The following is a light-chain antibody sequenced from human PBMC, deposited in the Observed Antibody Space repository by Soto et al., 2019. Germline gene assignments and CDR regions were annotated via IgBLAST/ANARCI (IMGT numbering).Light chain of an antibody. CDR1: SSDVGRSNL. Sequence: QSVLTQPASVSGSPGQSITISCTGTSSDVGRSNLVSWYQQHPVNAPKLFIYGVTKRPSGVSSRFSGSKSGNTASLTISGLQAEDEADYFCCSFASGTSWVFGGGTKVTVL. J-gene: IGLJ3*02. CDR3: CSFASGTSWV. CDR2: GVT. V-gene: IGLV2-23*02.